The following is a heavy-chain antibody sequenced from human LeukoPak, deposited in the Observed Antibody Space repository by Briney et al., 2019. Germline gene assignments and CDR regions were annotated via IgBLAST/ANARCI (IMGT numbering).Heavy chain of an antibody. J-gene: IGHJ5*02. D-gene: IGHD6-19*01. Sequence: PSETLSLTCTVSGGSISSYYWSWIRQPPGKGLEWIGYIYYSGSTNYNPPLKSRVTISVDTSKNQFSLKLSSVTAADTAVYYCARRSSGWCFDPWGQGTLVTVSS. V-gene: IGHV4-59*08. CDR2: IYYSGST. CDR1: GGSISSYY. CDR3: ARRSSGWCFDP.